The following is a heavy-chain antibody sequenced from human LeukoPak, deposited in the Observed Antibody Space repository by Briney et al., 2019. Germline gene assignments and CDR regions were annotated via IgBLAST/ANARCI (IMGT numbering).Heavy chain of an antibody. Sequence: SETLSLTCTVSGGSISSYYWSWIRQAPGKGLEWIGYIYYSGSTNYNPSLKSRVTISVDTSKNQFSLKLSSVTAADTAVYYCARDGPVGAGDYWGQGTLVTVSS. CDR1: GGSISSYY. CDR3: ARDGPVGAGDY. J-gene: IGHJ4*02. CDR2: IYYSGST. D-gene: IGHD1-26*01. V-gene: IGHV4-59*01.